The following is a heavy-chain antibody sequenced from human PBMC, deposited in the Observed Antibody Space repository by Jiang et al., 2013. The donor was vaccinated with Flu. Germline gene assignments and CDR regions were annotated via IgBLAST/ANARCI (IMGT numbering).Heavy chain of an antibody. CDR2: INTNTGNP. Sequence: EWMGWINTNTGNPTYAQGFTGRFVFSLDTSVSTAYLQISSLKAEDTAVYYCARGPYGSSWWIWGQGTLVTVSS. J-gene: IGHJ4*02. V-gene: IGHV7-4-1*02. D-gene: IGHD6-13*01. CDR3: ARGPYGSSWWI.